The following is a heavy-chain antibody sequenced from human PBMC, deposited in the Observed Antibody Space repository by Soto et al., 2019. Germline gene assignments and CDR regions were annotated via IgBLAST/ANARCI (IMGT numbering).Heavy chain of an antibody. D-gene: IGHD2-2*01. CDR2: IGTIRDT. CDR1: GFTFSTYD. Sequence: GGSLRLSCAASGFTFSTYDMHWVRQATGKGLEWVSAIGTIRDTYYLDSVKGRFNISRENDKNSVYLQMNSLRAGDTPVYYCERGRSNQYASSPPPTFAPWRRGTLVTVSA. CDR3: ERGRSNQYASSPPPTFAP. J-gene: IGHJ5*02. V-gene: IGHV3-13*01.